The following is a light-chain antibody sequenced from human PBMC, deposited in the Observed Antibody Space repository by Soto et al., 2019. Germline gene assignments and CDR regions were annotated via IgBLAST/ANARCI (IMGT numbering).Light chain of an antibody. J-gene: IGLJ2*01. CDR3: CSYAGSSTYVV. CDR1: SSDVGSYNL. CDR2: EDS. V-gene: IGLV2-23*01. Sequence: QSALTQPASVSGSPGQSITISCTGTSSDVGSYNLVSWYQHHPGKAPKLMIYEDSKRPSGVSNRFSGSKSGNTASLTISGLQAEDEADNDCCSYAGSSTYVVFGGGTKLTVL.